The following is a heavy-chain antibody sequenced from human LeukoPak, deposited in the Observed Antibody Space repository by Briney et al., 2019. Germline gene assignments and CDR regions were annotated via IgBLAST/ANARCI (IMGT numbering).Heavy chain of an antibody. CDR2: ISWNSGSI. CDR3: AKLSYCSGGSCHGSAFEI. V-gene: IGHV3-9*01. J-gene: IGHJ3*02. Sequence: GGSLRLSCAASGFTFDDYAMHWVRQAPGKGLEWVSGISWNSGSIGYADSVKGRFTISRDNAKNSLYLQMNSLRAEDTALYYCAKLSYCSGGSCHGSAFEIWGQGTMVTVSS. CDR1: GFTFDDYA. D-gene: IGHD2-15*01.